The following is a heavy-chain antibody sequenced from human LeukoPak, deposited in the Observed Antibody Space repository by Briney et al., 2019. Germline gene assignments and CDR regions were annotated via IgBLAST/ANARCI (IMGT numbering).Heavy chain of an antibody. D-gene: IGHD3-22*01. Sequence: GGSLRLSCAASEFTFSSYAMSWVRQAPGKGLEWVSAISGSGGSTYYADSVKGRFTVSRDNSKNTLYLQMNSLRAEDTAVYYCAKAGITMIVVVSKYFQHWGQGTLVTVSS. CDR3: AKAGITMIVVVSKYFQH. J-gene: IGHJ1*01. V-gene: IGHV3-23*01. CDR2: ISGSGGST. CDR1: EFTFSSYA.